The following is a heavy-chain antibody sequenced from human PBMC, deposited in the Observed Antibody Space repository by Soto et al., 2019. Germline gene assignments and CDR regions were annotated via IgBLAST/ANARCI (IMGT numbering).Heavy chain of an antibody. D-gene: IGHD6-6*01. CDR3: ARVISSSTTNWFDP. CDR1: GYTFTSYG. V-gene: IGHV1-18*01. CDR2: ISAYNGNT. Sequence: ASVKVSCKASGYTFTSYGISWVRQAPGQGLEWMGWISAYNGNTNYAQKLQGRVTMTTDTSTSTAYMELRSLRSDDTAVYYCARVISSSTTNWFDPWGQGTLVTVSS. J-gene: IGHJ5*02.